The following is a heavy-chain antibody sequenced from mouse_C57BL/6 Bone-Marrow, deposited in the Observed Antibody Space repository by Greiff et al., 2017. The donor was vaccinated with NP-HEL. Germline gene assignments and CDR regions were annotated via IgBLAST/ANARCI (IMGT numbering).Heavy chain of an antibody. J-gene: IGHJ2*01. D-gene: IGHD2-1*01. CDR2: IDPETGGT. CDR3: TNGNQTSSDY. V-gene: IGHV1-15*01. CDR1: GYTFTDYE. Sequence: QVQLQQSGAELVRPGASVTLSCKASGYTFTDYEMHWVKQTPVHGLEWIGAIDPETGGTAYNQKFKGKAILTADKSSSTAYMELRSLTSEDSAVYYCTNGNQTSSDYWGQGTTLTVSS.